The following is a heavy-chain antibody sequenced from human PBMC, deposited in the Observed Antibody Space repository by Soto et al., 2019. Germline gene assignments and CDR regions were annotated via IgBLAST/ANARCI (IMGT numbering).Heavy chain of an antibody. CDR3: AGSGYYHNSGMDV. J-gene: IGHJ6*02. Sequence: SETLSLTCAVSGGSISSSNWWSWVRQPPGKGLEWIGEIYHSGTTYYNPSLKSRVTISVDTSKNQFSLKLSSVTAADTAVYYCAGSGYYHNSGMDVWGQGTTVTVSS. V-gene: IGHV4-4*02. CDR1: GGSISSSNW. CDR2: IYHSGTT. D-gene: IGHD3-22*01.